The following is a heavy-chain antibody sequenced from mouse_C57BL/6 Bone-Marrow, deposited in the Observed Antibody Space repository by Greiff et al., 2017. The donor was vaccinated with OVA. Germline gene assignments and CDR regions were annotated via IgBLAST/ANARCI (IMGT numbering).Heavy chain of an antibody. V-gene: IGHV1-84*01. Sequence: QVQLQQSGPELVKPGASVKISCKASGYTFPDYYINWVKPRPGQGLEWIGWIYPGSGNTKYNEKFKDKATLTVDTSSSTAYMQLSSLTSDDSAVYFCTRGDWDYFDYWGQGTTLTVSS. J-gene: IGHJ2*01. CDR1: GYTFPDYY. D-gene: IGHD4-1*01. CDR3: TRGDWDYFDY. CDR2: IYPGSGNT.